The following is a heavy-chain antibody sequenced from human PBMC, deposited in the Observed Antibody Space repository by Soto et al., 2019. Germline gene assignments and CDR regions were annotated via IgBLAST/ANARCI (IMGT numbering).Heavy chain of an antibody. V-gene: IGHV3-74*01. CDR2: INSDGSST. Sequence: AGGSLRLSCAASGFTFSSYWMHWVRQAPGKGLVWVSRINSDGSSTSYADSVKGRFTISRDNAKNTLYLQMNSLRAEDTAVYYCARENGGRLRFLEWLLPGFDYWGQGTLVTVPS. CDR1: GFTFSSYW. D-gene: IGHD3-3*01. J-gene: IGHJ4*02. CDR3: ARENGGRLRFLEWLLPGFDY.